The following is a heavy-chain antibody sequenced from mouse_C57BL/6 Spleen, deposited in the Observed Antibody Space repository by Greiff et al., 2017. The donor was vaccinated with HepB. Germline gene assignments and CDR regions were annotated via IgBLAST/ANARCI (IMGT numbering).Heavy chain of an antibody. V-gene: IGHV1-58*01. J-gene: IGHJ4*01. CDR3: ARWGYYDAMDY. CDR2: IYIGNGYT. D-gene: IGHD2-2*01. CDR1: GYTFTSYG. Sequence: VQLQQSGAELVRPGSSVKMSCKTSGYTFTSYGINWVKQRPGQGLEWIGYIYIGNGYTVYNEKFKGKATLTSDTSSSTAYMQLSSLTSEDSAIYFCARWGYYDAMDYWGQGTSVTVSS.